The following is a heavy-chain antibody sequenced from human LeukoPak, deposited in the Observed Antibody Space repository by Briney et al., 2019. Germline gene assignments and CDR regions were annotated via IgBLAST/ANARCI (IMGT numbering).Heavy chain of an antibody. CDR3: AKDEFAEVVPVVFDY. J-gene: IGHJ4*02. CDR2: ISWNSGSI. V-gene: IGHV3-9*01. CDR1: GFTFDDYA. Sequence: GGSLRLSCAASGFTFDDYAMHWVRQAPGKGLEWVSGISWNSGSIGYADSVKGRFTISRDNAKNSLYLQMNSLRAEDTALYYCAKDEFAEVVPVVFDYWGQGTLVTVSS. D-gene: IGHD2-2*01.